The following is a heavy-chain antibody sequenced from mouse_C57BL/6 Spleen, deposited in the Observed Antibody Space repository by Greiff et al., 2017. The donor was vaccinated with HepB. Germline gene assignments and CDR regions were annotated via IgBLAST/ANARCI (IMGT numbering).Heavy chain of an antibody. V-gene: IGHV1-80*01. Sequence: VQLQQSGAELVKPGASVKISCKASGYAFSSYWMNWVKQRPGKGLECIGQIYPGDGDTNYNGKFKGKATLTADKSSSTAYMQLSSLTSEDSAVYFCARSGDGYLYFDYWGQGTTLTVSS. CDR2: IYPGDGDT. CDR3: ARSGDGYLYFDY. D-gene: IGHD2-3*01. J-gene: IGHJ2*01. CDR1: GYAFSSYW.